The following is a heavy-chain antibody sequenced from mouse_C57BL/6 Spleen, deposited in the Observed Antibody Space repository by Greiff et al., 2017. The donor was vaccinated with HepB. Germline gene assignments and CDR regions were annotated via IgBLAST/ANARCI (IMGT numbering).Heavy chain of an antibody. CDR1: GYTFTSYG. Sequence: VQLQQSGAELARPGASVKLSCKASGYTFTSYGISWVKQRTGQGLEWIGEIYPRSGNTYYNEKFKGKATLTADKSSSTAYMELRSLTSEDSAVYFCAREEVTTVEGFAYWGQGTLVTVSA. V-gene: IGHV1-81*01. J-gene: IGHJ3*01. CDR3: AREEVTTVEGFAY. D-gene: IGHD1-1*01. CDR2: IYPRSGNT.